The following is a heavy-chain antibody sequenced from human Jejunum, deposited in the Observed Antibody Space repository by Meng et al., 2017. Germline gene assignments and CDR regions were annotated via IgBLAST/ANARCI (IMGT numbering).Heavy chain of an antibody. D-gene: IGHD2-2*03. CDR1: GGSISGSYDY. CDR2: ISYSGST. J-gene: IGHJ4*02. V-gene: IGHV4-39*01. CDR3: ARQMDSEYDEGYFFDY. Sequence: QLQLQESGAGLVTASETLPLTCTVPGGSISGSYDYWGWIRQPPGKGLDWTGTISYSGSTYYNPSLTSRVTISMDTSKNQFSLRLSSVTAADTAVYYCARQMDSEYDEGYFFDYWGQGILVTVSS.